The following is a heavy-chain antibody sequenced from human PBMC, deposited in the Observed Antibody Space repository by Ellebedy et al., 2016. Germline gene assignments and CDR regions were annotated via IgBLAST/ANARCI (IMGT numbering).Heavy chain of an antibody. V-gene: IGHV3-74*01. J-gene: IGHJ4*02. CDR3: AKSPCSSTSCHFDY. CDR1: GFTFSSYW. Sequence: GESLKISXAASGFTFSSYWMHWVRQAPGKGLVWVSRINSDGSSTSYADSVKGRFTISRDNAKNTLYLQMNSLRAEDTAVYYCAKSPCSSTSCHFDYWGQGTLVTVSS. CDR2: INSDGSST. D-gene: IGHD2-2*01.